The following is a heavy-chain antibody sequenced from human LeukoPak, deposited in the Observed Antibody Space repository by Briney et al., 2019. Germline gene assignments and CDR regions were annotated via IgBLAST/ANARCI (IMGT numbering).Heavy chain of an antibody. CDR3: AREEATYYYYYYMDV. CDR2: INHSGST. CDR1: GGSFSGYY. J-gene: IGHJ6*03. Sequence: SETLSLTCAVYGGSFSGYYWSWIRQPPGKGLEWIGEINHSGSTNYNPSLKSRVTISVDTSKNQFSLKLSSVTAADTAVYYCAREEATYYYYYYMDVWGKGTTVTVSS. V-gene: IGHV4-34*01. D-gene: IGHD5-12*01.